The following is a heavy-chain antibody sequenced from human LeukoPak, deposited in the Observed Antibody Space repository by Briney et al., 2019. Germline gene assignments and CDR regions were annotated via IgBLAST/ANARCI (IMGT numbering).Heavy chain of an antibody. CDR2: IMHDDSDK. D-gene: IGHD2-2*01. CDR3: ARSAGYCTSTNCYVNLDY. J-gene: IGHJ4*02. CDR1: GFSFRHYG. V-gene: IGHV3-30*02. Sequence: GGSLRLSCAASGFSFRHYGMHWVRQAPGKGLEWVAFIMHDDSDKYYLDSVKGRFTISRDNSDDMVFLQMDSLRAEDTAVYYCARSAGYCTSTNCYVNLDYWGQGTLVTVSS.